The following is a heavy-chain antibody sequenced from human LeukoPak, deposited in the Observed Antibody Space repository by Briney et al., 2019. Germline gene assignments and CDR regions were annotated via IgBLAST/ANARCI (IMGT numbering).Heavy chain of an antibody. CDR3: ATVPYYYGSGSYYTDY. V-gene: IGHV1-18*01. J-gene: IGHJ4*02. D-gene: IGHD3-10*01. CDR1: GYTFTSYG. Sequence: ASVKVSCKASGYTFTSYGISWVRQAPGQGLEWMGWISAYNGNTNYAQKLQGRVTMTTDTSTSTAYMELRSLRSEDTAVYYCATVPYYYGSGSYYTDYWGQGTLVTVSS. CDR2: ISAYNGNT.